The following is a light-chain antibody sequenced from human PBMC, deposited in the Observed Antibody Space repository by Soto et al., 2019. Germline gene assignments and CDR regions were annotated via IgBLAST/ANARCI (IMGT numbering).Light chain of an antibody. CDR3: QQYGTSPYS. V-gene: IGKV3-20*01. CDR2: DAS. J-gene: IGKJ2*01. Sequence: EIVLTQSPGTLSLSPGERATLSCRASRSVTSNYLAWYQQKPGRAPRLLICDASSRATGIPDRFSGSGSGTDFTLTIARLEPEDFAVYYCQQYGTSPYSFGQGTKLEIK. CDR1: RSVTSNY.